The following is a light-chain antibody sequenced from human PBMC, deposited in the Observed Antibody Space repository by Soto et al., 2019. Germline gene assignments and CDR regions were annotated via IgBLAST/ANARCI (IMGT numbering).Light chain of an antibody. CDR1: KLGDKY. Sequence: SYELTQPPSVSVSPGQTASITCSGDKLGDKYACWYQQKPGQSPVLVIYQDSKRPSGIPERFSGSNSGNTATMTISGTQVMAEADYSGRVCESRTEVFGAGTKVAAL. CDR3: RVCESRTEV. J-gene: IGLJ2*01. V-gene: IGLV3-1*01. CDR2: QDS.